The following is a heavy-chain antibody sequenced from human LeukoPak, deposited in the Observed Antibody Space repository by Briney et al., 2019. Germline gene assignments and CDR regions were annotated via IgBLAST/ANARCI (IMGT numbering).Heavy chain of an antibody. CDR1: GYTFTGYY. CDR2: INPSAGST. V-gene: IGHV1-46*01. CDR3: ARESLGSYKTVVIVARGHDAFDM. D-gene: IGHD3-22*01. J-gene: IGHJ3*02. Sequence: ASVKVSCKASGYTFTGYYIHWVRQAPGQGLEWMGIINPSAGSTNYAQKFQGRVTLTRDTSTSTVYMNVSNLRSEDTAVYYCARESLGSYKTVVIVARGHDAFDMGAKGQWSPSLQ.